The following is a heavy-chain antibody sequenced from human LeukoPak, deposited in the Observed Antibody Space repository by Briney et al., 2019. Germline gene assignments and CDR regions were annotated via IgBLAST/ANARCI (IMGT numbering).Heavy chain of an antibody. Sequence: GGSLRLSCAASGFTFSSYAMHWVRQAPGKGLEWVAVISYDGSNKYYADSVKGRFTISRDNSKNTLYLQMNSLRAEDTAVYYCARPHGGYSYGYFDYWGQGTLVTVSS. CDR2: ISYDGSNK. J-gene: IGHJ4*02. V-gene: IGHV3-30-3*01. D-gene: IGHD5-18*01. CDR1: GFTFSSYA. CDR3: ARPHGGYSYGYFDY.